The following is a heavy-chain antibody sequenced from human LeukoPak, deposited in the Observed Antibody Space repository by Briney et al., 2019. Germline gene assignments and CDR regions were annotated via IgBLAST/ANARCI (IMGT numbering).Heavy chain of an antibody. D-gene: IGHD3-9*01. J-gene: IGHJ6*03. CDR2: IYYSGST. V-gene: IGHV4-59*01. Sequence: SETLSLTCTVSGGSISSYYWSWIRQPPGKGLEWIGYIYYSGSTNYNPSLKSRVTISVDTSKNQFSLKLSSVTAADTAVYYCARGTGYFDWLFPYYYYYYMDVWGKGTTVTISS. CDR1: GGSISSYY. CDR3: ARGTGYFDWLFPYYYYYYMDV.